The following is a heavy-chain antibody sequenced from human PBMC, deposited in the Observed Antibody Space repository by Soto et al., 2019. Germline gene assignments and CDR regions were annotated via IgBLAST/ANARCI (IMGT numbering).Heavy chain of an antibody. D-gene: IGHD6-19*01. CDR1: GFTFSSYS. CDR3: ARVLFAMQWLVPDDYYYYGMDV. V-gene: IGHV3-21*01. CDR2: ISSSSSYI. Sequence: SGGSLSLSCAASGFTFSSYSMNWVRQAPGKGLEWVSSISSSSSYIYYADSVKGRFTISRDNAKNSLYLQMNSLRAEDTAVYYCARVLFAMQWLVPDDYYYYGMDVWGQGTTVTVSS. J-gene: IGHJ6*02.